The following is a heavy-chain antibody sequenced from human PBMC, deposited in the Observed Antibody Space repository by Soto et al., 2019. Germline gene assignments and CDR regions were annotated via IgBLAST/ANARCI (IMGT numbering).Heavy chain of an antibody. D-gene: IGHD4-17*01. J-gene: IGHJ4*02. Sequence: GGSLRLSCAASGFTFSTYWMSWVRQAPGKGLEWVAVIWYDGSNKYYADSVKGRFTISRDNSKNTLYLQMNSLRAEDTAVYYCAREDKYGGFDYWGQGTLVTVSS. CDR1: GFTFSTYW. CDR3: AREDKYGGFDY. CDR2: IWYDGSNK. V-gene: IGHV3-33*08.